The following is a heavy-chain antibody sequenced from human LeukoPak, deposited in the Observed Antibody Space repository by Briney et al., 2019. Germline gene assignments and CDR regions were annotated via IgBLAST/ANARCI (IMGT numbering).Heavy chain of an antibody. V-gene: IGHV3-30*04. J-gene: IGHJ4*02. CDR2: ISYDGSNK. Sequence: PGGSLRLSCAASGFTFSSYAMHWVRQAPGKGLEWVAVISYDGSNKYYADSVKGRFTISRDNSKNTLYLQMNSLRAEDTAVYYCAFGKVSAIVDYWGQGTLVTVSS. CDR1: GFTFSSYA. D-gene: IGHD1-14*01. CDR3: AFGKVSAIVDY.